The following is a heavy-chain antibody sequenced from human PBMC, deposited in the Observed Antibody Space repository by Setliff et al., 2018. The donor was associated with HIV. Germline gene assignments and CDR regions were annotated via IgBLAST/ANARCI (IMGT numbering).Heavy chain of an antibody. CDR3: ARPVAVAGSRHFDY. CDR1: GNTFTKYY. CDR2: LNPSGST. D-gene: IGHD6-19*01. Sequence: ASVKVSCKASGNTFTKYYMHWVRQAPGQGLEWMGILNPSGSTVSAQKFRGRVTMTRDTSTNTVYMELSGLRSEDTALYYCARPVAVAGSRHFDYWGQGTLVTVSS. J-gene: IGHJ4*02. V-gene: IGHV1-46*01.